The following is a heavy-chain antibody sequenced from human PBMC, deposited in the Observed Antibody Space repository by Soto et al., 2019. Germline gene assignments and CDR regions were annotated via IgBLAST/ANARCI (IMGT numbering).Heavy chain of an antibody. CDR1: GGTFSSYA. V-gene: IGHV1-69*13. Sequence: ASVKVTCKASGGTFSSYAISWVRQAPGQGLEWMGGIIPIFGTANYAQKFQGRVTITADESTSTAYMELSSLRSEDTAVYYCARDRRFSSGWSSWGQGTLVTVSS. CDR3: ARDRRFSSGWSS. D-gene: IGHD6-19*01. CDR2: IIPIFGTA. J-gene: IGHJ5*02.